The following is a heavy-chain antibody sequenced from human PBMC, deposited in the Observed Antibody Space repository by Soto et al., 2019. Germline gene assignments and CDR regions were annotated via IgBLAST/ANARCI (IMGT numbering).Heavy chain of an antibody. J-gene: IGHJ4*02. CDR3: ARSLGSGTGFDY. D-gene: IGHD3-10*01. V-gene: IGHV1-18*01. CDR1: GYTSSNYG. CDR2: ISGYNGDT. Sequence: QVQLVQSAAEVKKPGASVKVSCKASGYTSSNYGISWVRQAPGQGLEWTAWISGYNGDTKNAQSLQGRVTVTTDTSTSTSYMELRSLRSDDTAIYYCARSLGSGTGFDYWGQGTLVTVSS.